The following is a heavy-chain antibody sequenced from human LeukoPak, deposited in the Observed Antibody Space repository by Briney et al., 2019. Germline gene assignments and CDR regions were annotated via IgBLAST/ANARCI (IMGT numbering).Heavy chain of an antibody. CDR1: GFPFSGYW. CDR2: IDDDGAGT. CDR3: AREANCGGDCYPFDY. V-gene: IGHV3-74*01. J-gene: IGHJ4*02. Sequence: GGSLRLSCAASGFPFSGYWMHWVCQAPGKGLVWVSRIDDDGAGTTYADSVKGRFTISRDNAKNTLYLQMNSLRVEDTAVYYCAREANCGGDCYPFDYWGQGTLVTVSS. D-gene: IGHD2-21*02.